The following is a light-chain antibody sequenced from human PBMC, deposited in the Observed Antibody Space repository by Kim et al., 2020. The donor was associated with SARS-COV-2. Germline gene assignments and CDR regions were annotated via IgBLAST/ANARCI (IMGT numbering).Light chain of an antibody. J-gene: IGLJ1*01. CDR2: QDS. CDR3: QAWDSSTAV. Sequence: VAPGQTASITCSGDKWGDKYACWYQQKPGQSPLLVIYQDSKRPSGIPERFSGSNSGNTATLTISGTQAMDEADYYCQAWDSSTAVFGTGTKVTVL. CDR1: KWGDKY. V-gene: IGLV3-1*01.